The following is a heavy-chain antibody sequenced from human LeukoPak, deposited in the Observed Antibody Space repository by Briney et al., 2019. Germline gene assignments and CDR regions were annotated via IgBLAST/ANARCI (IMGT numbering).Heavy chain of an antibody. CDR3: ARSGFCTSSSCYRESDGLDF. CDR2: VSGYNGNT. J-gene: IGHJ3*01. CDR1: GYNLISYG. Sequence: ASVKVSCKASGYNLISYGVSWVRQAPGQGLEWMGRVSGYNGNTNYAQKMEYRVIMTTDPATSTAYMELRDLRSGDTAVYYCARSGFCTSSSCYRESDGLDFWGQGTMVTVSS. V-gene: IGHV1-18*01. D-gene: IGHD2-2*01.